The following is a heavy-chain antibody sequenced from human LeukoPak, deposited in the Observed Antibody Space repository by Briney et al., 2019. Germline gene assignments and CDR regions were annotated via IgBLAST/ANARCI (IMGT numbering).Heavy chain of an antibody. CDR2: ISSSGSTI. V-gene: IGHV3-48*03. J-gene: IGHJ4*02. Sequence: GGSLRLSCAASGFTFSSYEMNWVRQAPGKGLEWVSYISSSGSTIYYADSVKGRFTISRDNAKNSLYLQMNSLRAEDTAVYYCARVYYYVSGSRWGDYFDYWGQGTLVTVSS. CDR1: GFTFSSYE. CDR3: ARVYYYVSGSRWGDYFDY. D-gene: IGHD3-10*01.